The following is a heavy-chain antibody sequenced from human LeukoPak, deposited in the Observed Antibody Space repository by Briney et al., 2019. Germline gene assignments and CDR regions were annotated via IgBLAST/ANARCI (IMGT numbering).Heavy chain of an antibody. Sequence: GASVKVTCKGSGYTFTSYGISWVRQAPGQGLDWMGWINAYNGNTNNAQKLQGRVTITTDTHTSTAYMELRSLRSDDTDVYFCARDQEGYYFDYWGQGTLVTVSS. CDR2: INAYNGNT. J-gene: IGHJ4*02. V-gene: IGHV1-18*01. CDR3: ARDQEGYYFDY. CDR1: GYTFTSYG.